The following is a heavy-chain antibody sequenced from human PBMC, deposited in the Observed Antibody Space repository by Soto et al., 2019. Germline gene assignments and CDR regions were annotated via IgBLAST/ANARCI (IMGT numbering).Heavy chain of an antibody. D-gene: IGHD3-3*01. CDR2: IYYSGST. Sequence: SETLSLTCTVSGGSISSSSYYWGWIRQPPGKGLEWIGSIYYSGSTYYNPSLKSRVTISVDTSKNQFSLKLSSVTAADTAVYYCARRGFLEWLLDDYWGQGTLVTVSS. J-gene: IGHJ4*02. CDR1: GGSISSSSYY. V-gene: IGHV4-39*01. CDR3: ARRGFLEWLLDDY.